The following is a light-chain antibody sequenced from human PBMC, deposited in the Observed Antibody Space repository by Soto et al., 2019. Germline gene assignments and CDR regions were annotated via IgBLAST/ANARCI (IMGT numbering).Light chain of an antibody. J-gene: IGLJ2*01. CDR3: ASYTTSNVPIL. CDR2: EVN. Sequence: QSALTQSASVSGSPGQSITISCAGTGSDYVSWYQHHPYKASKLIIFEVNKRPLGISSRFSGSKSDDTASLTISGLQAEDEADYYCASYTTSNVPILFGEGTKLTVL. CDR1: GSDY. V-gene: IGLV2-14*01.